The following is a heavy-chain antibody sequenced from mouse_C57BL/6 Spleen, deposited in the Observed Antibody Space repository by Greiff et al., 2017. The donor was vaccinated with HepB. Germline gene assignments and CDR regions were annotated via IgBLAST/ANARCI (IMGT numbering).Heavy chain of an antibody. Sequence: EVQRVESEGGLVQPGSSMKLSCTASGFTFSDYYMAWVRQVPEKGLEWVANINYDGSSTYYLDSLKSRFIISRDNAKNILYLQMSSLKSEDTATYYCARDHYGSSYLDYWGQGTTLTVSS. V-gene: IGHV5-16*01. J-gene: IGHJ2*01. CDR1: GFTFSDYY. D-gene: IGHD1-1*01. CDR3: ARDHYGSSYLDY. CDR2: INYDGSST.